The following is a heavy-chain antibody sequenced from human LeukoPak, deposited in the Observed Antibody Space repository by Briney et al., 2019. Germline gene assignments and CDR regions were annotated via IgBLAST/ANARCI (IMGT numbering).Heavy chain of an antibody. D-gene: IGHD6-6*01. V-gene: IGHV3-21*04. Sequence: GGSLRLSCAASGFTFSSYSMNWVRQAPGKGLEWVSSISSSSSYIYYADSVKGRFTISRDNAKNSLYLQMNSLRAEDTALYYCAKVRGSSSDYYYYMDVWGKGTTVTVSS. CDR1: GFTFSSYS. J-gene: IGHJ6*03. CDR2: ISSSSSYI. CDR3: AKVRGSSSDYYYYMDV.